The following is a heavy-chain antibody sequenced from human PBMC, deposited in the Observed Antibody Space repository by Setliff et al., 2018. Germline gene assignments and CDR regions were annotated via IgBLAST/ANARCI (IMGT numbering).Heavy chain of an antibody. V-gene: IGHV4-59*12. CDR3: AREDGPNYYYYYMDI. J-gene: IGHJ6*03. CDR2: ISYSGST. D-gene: IGHD2-8*01. Sequence: SETLSLTCTVSGGSISSYYWSWIRQPPGKGLEWIGYISYSGSTNYNPSLKSRVTISVDTSNNQFSLKVSSVTAADTAVYYCAREDGPNYYYYYMDIWGKGTTVTVSS. CDR1: GGSISSYY.